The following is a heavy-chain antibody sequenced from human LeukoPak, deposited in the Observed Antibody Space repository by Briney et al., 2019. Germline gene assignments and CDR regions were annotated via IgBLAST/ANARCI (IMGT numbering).Heavy chain of an antibody. V-gene: IGHV3-23*01. CDR2: ISEGGTRT. CDR3: AKRGVVIRVILVGFHKEAYYFDS. CDR1: GLTLSNYG. Sequence: PGGSLRLSCAVAGLTLSNYGMSWVRHAAGEGRGWVAGISEGGTRTNYAHSVEGRFSISTDHPKHTLYLQMNSLRAEDTAVYFCAKRGVVIRVILVGFHKEAYYFDSWGQGALVTVSS. D-gene: IGHD3-22*01. J-gene: IGHJ4*02.